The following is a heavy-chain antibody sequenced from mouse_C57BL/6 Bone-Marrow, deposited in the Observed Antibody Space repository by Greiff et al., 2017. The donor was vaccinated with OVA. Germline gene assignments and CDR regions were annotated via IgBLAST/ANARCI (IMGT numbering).Heavy chain of an antibody. CDR3: TGLFITTVVPDY. CDR2: IRLKSDNYAT. CDR1: GFTFSNYW. Sequence: EVKVEESGGGLVQPGGSMKLSCVASGFTFSNYWMNWVRQSPEKGLEWVAQIRLKSDNYATPYAESVKGRFTISRDDSKSSVYLQMNNLRAEDTGIYYCTGLFITTVVPDYWGQGTTLTVSS. V-gene: IGHV6-3*01. J-gene: IGHJ2*01. D-gene: IGHD1-1*01.